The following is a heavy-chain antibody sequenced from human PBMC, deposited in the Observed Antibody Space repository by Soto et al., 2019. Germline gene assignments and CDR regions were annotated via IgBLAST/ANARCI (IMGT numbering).Heavy chain of an antibody. CDR3: ARRDYSNPSYGMDV. V-gene: IGHV5-10-1*01. J-gene: IGHJ6*02. Sequence: GESLKISCMGSGYSFTSYWISWVRQMPGKGLEWMGRIDPSDSYTNYSPSFQGHVTISADKSISTAYLQWSSLKASDTAMYYCARRDYSNPSYGMDVWGQGTTVTVSS. CDR2: IDPSDSYT. CDR1: GYSFTSYW. D-gene: IGHD4-4*01.